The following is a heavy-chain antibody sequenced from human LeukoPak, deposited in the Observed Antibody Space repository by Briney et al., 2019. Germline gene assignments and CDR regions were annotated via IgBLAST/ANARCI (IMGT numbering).Heavy chain of an antibody. CDR2: IWYDGSNK. CDR3: ARKRGFGNYYYYGMDV. Sequence: GGSLRLSCAASGSIFSNYGVHWVRQAPGKGLEWVAVIWYDGSNKYYADSVKGRFTISRDNSENTLYLQMSSLRAEDTAVYFCARKRGFGNYYYYGMDVWGQGTTVTVSS. D-gene: IGHD3-10*01. V-gene: IGHV3-33*01. J-gene: IGHJ6*02. CDR1: GSIFSNYG.